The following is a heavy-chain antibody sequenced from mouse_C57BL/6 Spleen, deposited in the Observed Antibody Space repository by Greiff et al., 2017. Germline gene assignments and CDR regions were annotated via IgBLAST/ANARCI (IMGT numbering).Heavy chain of an antibody. V-gene: IGHV1-64*01. D-gene: IGHD1-1*01. CDR3: ARTTTDWYFDV. Sequence: QVQLQQPGAELVKPGASVKLSCKASGYTFTSYWMHWVKQRPGQGLEWIGMIHPNSVSTNYNEKFKSKATLTVAKSSSTAYMQLSSLTSEDSAVYYCARTTTDWYFDVWGTGTTVTVSS. CDR2: IHPNSVST. J-gene: IGHJ1*03. CDR1: GYTFTSYW.